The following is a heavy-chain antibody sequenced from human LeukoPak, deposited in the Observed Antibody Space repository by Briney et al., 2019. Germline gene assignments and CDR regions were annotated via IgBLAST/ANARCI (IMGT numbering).Heavy chain of an antibody. V-gene: IGHV4-59*02. CDR1: GGSVSCDY. D-gene: IGHD6-19*01. CDR2: IYYPTTT. Sequence: SETLSLTCTGSGGSVSCDYWRWLRQSPGTGLEWLGYIYYPTTTNYNPSLKSRVTMSLGTSKNHFSLDLTSVTGADTAVYSCGTGHSSGWFDYWGQGTLVTVSS. J-gene: IGHJ4*02. CDR3: GTGHSSGWFDY.